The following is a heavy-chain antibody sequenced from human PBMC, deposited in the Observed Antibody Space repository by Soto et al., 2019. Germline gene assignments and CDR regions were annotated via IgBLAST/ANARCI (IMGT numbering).Heavy chain of an antibody. Sequence: QVQLVQSGAEVKKPGSSVKVSCKASGGTFSSYAISWVRQAPGQGLEWMGGIIPIFGTANYAQKFQGRVTITADEYKSTAYMELSSMRSEDTAVYYWARSSDYGDYDGYYYGMDVWGQGTKVTVSS. CDR3: ARSSDYGDYDGYYYGMDV. V-gene: IGHV1-69*12. CDR1: GGTFSSYA. J-gene: IGHJ6*02. D-gene: IGHD4-17*01. CDR2: IIPIFGTA.